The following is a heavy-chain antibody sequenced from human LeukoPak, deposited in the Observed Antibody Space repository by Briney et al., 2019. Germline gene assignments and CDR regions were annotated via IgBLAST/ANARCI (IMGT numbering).Heavy chain of an antibody. CDR3: ARDMTYYYGMDV. V-gene: IGHV3-33*01. D-gene: IGHD3-16*01. Sequence: GGSLRLSCAASGFIFSNDAMHWVRQAPGKGLEWVAFIWFDGSNKHYADSVKGRFTISRDNSEDTLYLQMNSLRAEDTAVYYCARDMTYYYGMDVWGQGTTVTVSS. CDR2: IWFDGSNK. CDR1: GFIFSNDA. J-gene: IGHJ6*02.